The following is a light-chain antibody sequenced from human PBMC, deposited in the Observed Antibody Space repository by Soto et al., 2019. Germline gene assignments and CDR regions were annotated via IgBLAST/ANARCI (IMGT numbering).Light chain of an antibody. J-gene: IGKJ5*01. V-gene: IGKV3-15*01. CDR1: QSVSSN. Sequence: DIVMTQSPSTVSVSPVERATLSCRSSQSVSSNLAWYQQKPGQAPRLLIYGASTRATGIPARFSGSGSGTEFTLTIRSLQSEDFAVYYCQQYNNRPPINCGQGTRRAIK. CDR2: GAS. CDR3: QQYNNRPPIN.